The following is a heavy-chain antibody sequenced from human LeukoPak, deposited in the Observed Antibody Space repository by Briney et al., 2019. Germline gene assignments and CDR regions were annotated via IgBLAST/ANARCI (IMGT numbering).Heavy chain of an antibody. V-gene: IGHV4-38-2*02. CDR2: INHSGST. Sequence: PSETLSLTCTVSGYSISSGYYWGWIRQPPGKGLEWIGEINHSGSTNYNPSLKSRVTISVDTSKNQFSLKLSSVTAADTAVYYCARRFGKVRGVRPYYFDYWGQEPWSPSPQ. J-gene: IGHJ4*01. D-gene: IGHD3-10*01. CDR1: GYSISSGYY. CDR3: ARRFGKVRGVRPYYFDY.